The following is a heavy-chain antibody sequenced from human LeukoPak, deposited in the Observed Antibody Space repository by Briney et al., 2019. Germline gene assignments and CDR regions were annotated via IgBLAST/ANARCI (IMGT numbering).Heavy chain of an antibody. Sequence: TSETLPLTCTVSGGSISSYYWSWIRQPPGKGLEWIGYIYYSGSTNYNPSLKSRVTISVDTSKNQFSLKLSSVTAADTAVYYCAVMGAKDYWGQGTLVTVSS. D-gene: IGHD1-26*01. J-gene: IGHJ4*02. CDR3: AVMGAKDY. V-gene: IGHV4-59*01. CDR1: GGSISSYY. CDR2: IYYSGST.